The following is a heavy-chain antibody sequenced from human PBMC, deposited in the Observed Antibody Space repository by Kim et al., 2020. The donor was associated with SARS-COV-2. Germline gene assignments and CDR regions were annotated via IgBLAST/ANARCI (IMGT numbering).Heavy chain of an antibody. V-gene: IGHV1-18*01. D-gene: IGHD4-17*01. J-gene: IGHJ4*02. CDR3: ARDRGYGDDTFDY. Sequence: NYAQNLQRRVTLTTDTSTSTAFLEWRSLRSDDTAVYFCARDRGYGDDTFDYWGQGTLVTVSS.